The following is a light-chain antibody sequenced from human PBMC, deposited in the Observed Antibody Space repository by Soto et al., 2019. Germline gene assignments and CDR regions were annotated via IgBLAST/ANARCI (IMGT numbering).Light chain of an antibody. CDR2: GAS. J-gene: IGKJ1*01. CDR3: QQYNNWPPWT. V-gene: IGKV3-15*01. CDR1: QSVSSN. Sequence: EFVLTQSPATLSVSPGERATLSCRASQSVSSNLAWYQQKPGQAPRLLIYGASTRATGIPARFSGSGSVTEFTLTISSLLSEDFAVYYCQQYNNWPPWTFGQGTKVDI.